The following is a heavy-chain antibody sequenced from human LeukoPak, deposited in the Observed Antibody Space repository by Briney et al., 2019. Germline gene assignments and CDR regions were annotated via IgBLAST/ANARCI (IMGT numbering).Heavy chain of an antibody. J-gene: IGHJ4*02. CDR2: ISAYSGDT. Sequence: GASVKVSCKASGYTFTSYGISWVRQAPGQGLEWMGWISAYSGDTNYAQKFQGRATMTTDTSTSTAYMELRSLRSDDTAVYYCARDSLRKGLWTKQIVNDYWGQGTLVTVSS. V-gene: IGHV1-18*01. CDR1: GYTFTSYG. D-gene: IGHD1/OR15-1a*01. CDR3: ARDSLRKGLWTKQIVNDY.